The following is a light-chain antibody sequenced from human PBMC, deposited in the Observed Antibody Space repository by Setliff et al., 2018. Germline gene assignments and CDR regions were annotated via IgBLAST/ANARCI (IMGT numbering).Light chain of an antibody. J-gene: IGLJ3*02. CDR2: DTS. Sequence: QAVVTQEASLTVSPGGTVTLTCGSSTGAVTNSHYPYWFQRKPGQAPRTLIYDTSIRHSWTPARFSGSLLGGKAALTLSGAQPEDEAEYFCSSAYGGFGVFGGGTKATVL. CDR1: TGAVTNSHY. V-gene: IGLV7-46*01. CDR3: SSAYGGFGV.